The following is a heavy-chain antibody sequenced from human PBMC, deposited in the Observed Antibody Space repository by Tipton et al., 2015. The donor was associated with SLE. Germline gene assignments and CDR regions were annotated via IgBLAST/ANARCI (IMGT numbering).Heavy chain of an antibody. CDR1: GGSISSSSNY. CDR2: IFSGGNT. V-gene: IGHV3-53*05. Sequence: LSLTCTVSGGSISSSSNYWGWVRQAPGKGLQWVSVIFSGGNTCYADSVQGRFTISRDVSESTLYLQMNSLRVEDTAMYYCASRDYGDNWDFDLWGRGTLVTVSS. J-gene: IGHJ2*01. D-gene: IGHD4-17*01. CDR3: ASRDYGDNWDFDL.